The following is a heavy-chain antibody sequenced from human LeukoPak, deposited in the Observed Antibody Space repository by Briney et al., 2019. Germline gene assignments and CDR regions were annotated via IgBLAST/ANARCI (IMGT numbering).Heavy chain of an antibody. J-gene: IGHJ5*02. D-gene: IGHD2-21*01. CDR3: ARHLPPYSIYPPFDP. Sequence: PSETLSLTCTVSGGSIISSSCYWGWIRQPPGKGLEWIGSIYFSGSTYYNPSLKSRVTISVDTSTNQFSLKLSSVTATDTAVYYCARHLPPYSIYPPFDPWGQGTLVTVSS. CDR1: GGSIISSSCY. V-gene: IGHV4-39*01. CDR2: IYFSGST.